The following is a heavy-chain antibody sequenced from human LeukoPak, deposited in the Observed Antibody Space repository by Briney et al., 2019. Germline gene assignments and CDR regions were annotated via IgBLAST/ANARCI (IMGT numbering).Heavy chain of an antibody. J-gene: IGHJ5*02. CDR2: IIPIFGTA. Sequence: SVKVSCKASGGTFSSYAISWVRQAPGQGLEWMGGIIPIFGTANYAQKFQGRVTITADESTSTAYMELSSLRSEDTAVYYCARDHINKVHYYDSSGYYPTWGQGTLVTVSS. CDR1: GGTFSSYA. CDR3: ARDHINKVHYYDSSGYYPT. D-gene: IGHD3-22*01. V-gene: IGHV1-69*01.